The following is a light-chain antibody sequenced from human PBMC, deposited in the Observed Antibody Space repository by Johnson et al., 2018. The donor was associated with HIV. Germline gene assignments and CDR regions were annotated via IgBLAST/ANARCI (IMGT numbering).Light chain of an antibody. V-gene: IGLV1-51*02. CDR3: GTWDSSLSGV. CDR2: ENN. CDR1: SSNIGNNY. Sequence: QSVLTQPPSVSAAPGQKATISCSGSSSNIGNNYVSWYQQLPGTAPKLLIYENNKRPSGIPDRFSGSKSGTAATLGITGLQTGDEADYYCGTWDSSLSGVFGTGTKVTVL. J-gene: IGLJ1*01.